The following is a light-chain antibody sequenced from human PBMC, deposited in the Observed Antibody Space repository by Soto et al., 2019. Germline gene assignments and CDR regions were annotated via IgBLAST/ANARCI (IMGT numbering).Light chain of an antibody. CDR2: NAS. CDR3: QQYNSYPLT. Sequence: DIQMTQSPSTLSASVGDRVTITCRASQSISSWLAWYQQKPGKAPNLLIYNASSLESGVLSRFSGSGSGTESTLTISSLQPDDFATYYCQQYNSYPLTFGGGTKVEIK. J-gene: IGKJ4*01. CDR1: QSISSW. V-gene: IGKV1-5*03.